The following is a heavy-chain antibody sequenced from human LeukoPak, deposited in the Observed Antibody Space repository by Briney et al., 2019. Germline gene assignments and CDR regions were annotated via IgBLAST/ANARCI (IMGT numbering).Heavy chain of an antibody. CDR3: ARSNYSSGFYFDY. CDR1: GGSISSYY. Sequence: SETLSLTCTVSGGSISSYYWDWIRQPPGKGLEWIGSIHYSGSTYYNPSLKSRVTISVDTSKNQFSLKLRSVTAADTAVYYCARSNYSSGFYFDYWGQGTLVTVSS. D-gene: IGHD6-19*01. V-gene: IGHV4-39*01. CDR2: IHYSGST. J-gene: IGHJ4*02.